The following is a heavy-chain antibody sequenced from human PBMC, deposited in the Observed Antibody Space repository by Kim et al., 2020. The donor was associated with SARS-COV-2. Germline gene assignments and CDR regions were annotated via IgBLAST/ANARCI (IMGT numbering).Heavy chain of an antibody. CDR3: ARGVRGVITPYFDY. J-gene: IGHJ4*02. CDR1: GGSFSGYY. CDR2: INHSGST. D-gene: IGHD3-10*01. Sequence: SETLSLTRAVYGGSFSGYYWSWIRQPPGKGLEWIGEINHSGSTNYNPSLKSRVTISVDTSKNQFSLKLSSVTAADTAVYYCARGVRGVITPYFDYWGQGTLVTVSS. V-gene: IGHV4-34*01.